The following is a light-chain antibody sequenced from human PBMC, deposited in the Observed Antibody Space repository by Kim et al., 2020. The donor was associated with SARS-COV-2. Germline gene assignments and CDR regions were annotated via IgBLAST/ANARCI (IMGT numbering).Light chain of an antibody. CDR1: SGRIASNY. Sequence: KTVTISCTRSSGRIASNYVQWYQQRPGSSPTTVIYEDNQRPSGVPDRVSGSIDRSSNSASLTISGLKTEDEADYYCQSYDSSANWVFGGGTQLTVL. CDR2: EDN. V-gene: IGLV6-57*01. CDR3: QSYDSSANWV. J-gene: IGLJ3*02.